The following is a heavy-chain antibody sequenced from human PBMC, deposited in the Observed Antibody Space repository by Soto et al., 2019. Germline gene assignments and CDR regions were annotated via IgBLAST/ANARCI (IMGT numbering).Heavy chain of an antibody. CDR2: IYHSGST. Sequence: SETLSLTCTVSGGSISSGGYSWSWIRQPPGKGLEWIGYIYHSGSTYYNPSLKSRVTISVDRSKNQFSLKLSSVTAADTAVYYCARLISTSCYAEYWGQGTLVTVSS. D-gene: IGHD2-2*01. V-gene: IGHV4-30-2*01. CDR3: ARLISTSCYAEY. CDR1: GGSISSGGYS. J-gene: IGHJ4*02.